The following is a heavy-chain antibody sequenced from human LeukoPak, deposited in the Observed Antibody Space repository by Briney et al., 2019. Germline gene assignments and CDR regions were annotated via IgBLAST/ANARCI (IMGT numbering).Heavy chain of an antibody. CDR2: ISGSGDNT. V-gene: IGHV3-23*01. J-gene: IGHJ4*02. Sequence: GGSLRLSCAASGFTFSSYAMSWVRQPPGKGLEWVSGISGSGDNTYYADSVKGRFTISRDNSKNTLYLQMNSLRAEDTAVYYCAREKYYDSSGYLMALFDYWGQGTLVTVSS. CDR3: AREKYYDSSGYLMALFDY. D-gene: IGHD3-22*01. CDR1: GFTFSSYA.